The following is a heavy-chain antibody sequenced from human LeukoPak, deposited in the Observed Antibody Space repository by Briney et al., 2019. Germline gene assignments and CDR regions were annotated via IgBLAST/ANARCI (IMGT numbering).Heavy chain of an antibody. CDR1: GGSISSYY. V-gene: IGHV4-34*01. CDR2: INHSGST. Sequence: PSETLSLTCTVSGGSISSYYWSWIRQPAGKGLEWIGEINHSGSTNYNPSLKSRVTISVDTSKNQFSLKLSSVTAADTAVYYCARGRRGSITGTTYGDYWGQGTLVTVSS. J-gene: IGHJ4*02. CDR3: ARGRRGSITGTTYGDY. D-gene: IGHD1-7*01.